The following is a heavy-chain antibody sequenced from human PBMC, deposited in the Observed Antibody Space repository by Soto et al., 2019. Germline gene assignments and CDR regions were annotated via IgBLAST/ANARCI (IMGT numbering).Heavy chain of an antibody. CDR3: ARVSGYCSSTSCYLGPPYYYYYMDV. V-gene: IGHV4-59*01. CDR1: GGSISSYY. D-gene: IGHD2-2*01. CDR2: IYYSGST. J-gene: IGHJ6*03. Sequence: SETLSLTCTVSGGSISSYYWSWIRQPPGKGLEWIGYIYYSGSTNYNPSLKSRVTISVDTSKNQFSLKLSSVTAADTAVYYCARVSGYCSSTSCYLGPPYYYYYMDVWGKGTTVTVSS.